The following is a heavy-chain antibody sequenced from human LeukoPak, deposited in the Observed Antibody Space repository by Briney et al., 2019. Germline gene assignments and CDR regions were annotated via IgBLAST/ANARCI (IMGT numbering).Heavy chain of an antibody. CDR2: ISAYNGNT. Sequence: GASVKVSCKASGYIFTSYGISWVRQAPGQGLEWMGWISAYNGNTNYAQKLQGRVTMTTDTSTSTAYMELRSLRSDDTAVYYCARVGLGYCSSTSCYEFDYWGQGTLVTVSS. J-gene: IGHJ4*02. CDR3: ARVGLGYCSSTSCYEFDY. D-gene: IGHD2-2*01. V-gene: IGHV1-18*04. CDR1: GYIFTSYG.